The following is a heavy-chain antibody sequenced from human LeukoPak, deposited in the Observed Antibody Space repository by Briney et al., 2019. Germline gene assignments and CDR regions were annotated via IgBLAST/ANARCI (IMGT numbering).Heavy chain of an antibody. V-gene: IGHV3-30*18. J-gene: IGHJ3*02. CDR2: ISYDGSNK. CDR1: GFTFSSYG. D-gene: IGHD2-21*02. CDR3: AKGNCGGDCFDAFDI. Sequence: PGGSMRLSCAASGFTFSSYGMHWVRQAPGKVLEWVAVISYDGSNKYYADSVKGRFTISRDNSKNTLYLQMNSLRAEDTAVYYCAKGNCGGDCFDAFDISGQGTMVTVSS.